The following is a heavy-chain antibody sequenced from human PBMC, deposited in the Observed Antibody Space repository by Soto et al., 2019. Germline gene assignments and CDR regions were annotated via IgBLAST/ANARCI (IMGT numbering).Heavy chain of an antibody. Sequence: EVQLVESGGGLVQPGGSLRLSCAASGFTFSSYSMKWVRQAPGKGLEWVSYISSSSSTIYYADSVKGRFTISRDNAKNLLYLQMNSLRAEDSAVYYGARDLNYGLFDYWGQGALVTVSS. J-gene: IGHJ4*02. CDR2: ISSSSSTI. D-gene: IGHD4-17*01. CDR1: GFTFSSYS. CDR3: ARDLNYGLFDY. V-gene: IGHV3-48*01.